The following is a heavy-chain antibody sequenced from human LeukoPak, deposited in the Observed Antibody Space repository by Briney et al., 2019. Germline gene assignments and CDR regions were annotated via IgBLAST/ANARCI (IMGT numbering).Heavy chain of an antibody. CDR1: GYTFTSCY. J-gene: IGHJ5*02. CDR3: ARGQSNYYDSSGYYYVENWFDP. CDR2: INPSGGST. D-gene: IGHD3-22*01. V-gene: IGHV1-46*01. Sequence: ASVKVSCKASGYTFTSCYMHWVRQAPGQGLEWMGIINPSGGSTSYAQIFQGRVTMTRDTSTSTVYMELSSLRSEDTAVYYCARGQSNYYDSSGYYYVENWFDPWGRGTLVTVSS.